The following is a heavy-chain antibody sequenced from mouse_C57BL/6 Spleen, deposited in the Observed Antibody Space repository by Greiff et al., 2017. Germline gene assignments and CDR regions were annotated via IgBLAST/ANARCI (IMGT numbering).Heavy chain of an antibody. Sequence: EVKVEESGEGLVKPGGSLKLSCAASGFTFSSYAMSWVRQTPEKRLEWVAYISSGGDYIYYADTVKGRFTISRDNARNTLYLQMSRLKSEDTAMYYCTRDYDGYYGFAYWGQGTLVTVSA. V-gene: IGHV5-9-1*02. CDR2: ISSGGDYI. CDR1: GFTFSSYA. D-gene: IGHD2-3*01. CDR3: TRDYDGYYGFAY. J-gene: IGHJ3*01.